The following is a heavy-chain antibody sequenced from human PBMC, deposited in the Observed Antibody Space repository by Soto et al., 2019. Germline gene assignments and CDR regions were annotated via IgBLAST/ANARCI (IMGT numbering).Heavy chain of an antibody. Sequence: PGGSLRLSCAASGFTFSSYGMHWVRQAPGKGLEWVAVICGNGDNKFNADSVQGRFTISRDNSENTLYLQMNSLRPEDTAVYYCAKGGGKSAPGLFFDYWGHGTLVTVSS. D-gene: IGHD2-2*01. CDR1: GFTFSSYG. CDR3: AKGGGKSAPGLFFDY. V-gene: IGHV3-33*06. J-gene: IGHJ4*01. CDR2: ICGNGDNK.